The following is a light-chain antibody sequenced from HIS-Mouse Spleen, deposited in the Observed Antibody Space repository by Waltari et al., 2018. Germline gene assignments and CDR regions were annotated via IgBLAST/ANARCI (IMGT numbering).Light chain of an antibody. J-gene: IGLJ2*01. CDR2: DVS. V-gene: IGLV2-11*01. Sequence: QSALTQPRSVSGSLGQSVTISCPGTSSDVGGDNYVSWYQQHPGKAPKLMIYDVSKRPSGVPDRFSGSKSGNTASLTISGLQAEDEADYYCCSYAGSYVVFGGGTKLTVL. CDR1: SSDVGGDNY. CDR3: CSYAGSYVV.